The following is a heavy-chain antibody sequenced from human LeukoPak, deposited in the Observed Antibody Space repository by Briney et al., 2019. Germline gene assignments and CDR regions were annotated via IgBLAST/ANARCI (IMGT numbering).Heavy chain of an antibody. CDR3: ARASGPFDY. Sequence: PGGSLRLSCAASGFTFSSHWMHWVRQAPGKGLVWVSRINGDGSNTTYADSVKGRFTISRDNAKNTLYLQMNSLRAEDTAVYYCARASGPFDYWGQGTLVTVSS. J-gene: IGHJ4*02. CDR2: INGDGSNT. D-gene: IGHD6-19*01. V-gene: IGHV3-74*03. CDR1: GFTFSSHW.